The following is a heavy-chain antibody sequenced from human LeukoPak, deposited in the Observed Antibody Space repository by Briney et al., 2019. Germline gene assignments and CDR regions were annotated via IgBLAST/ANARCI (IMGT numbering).Heavy chain of an antibody. CDR1: GFTFSSYG. CDR2: IRYDGSNK. J-gene: IGHJ3*02. Sequence: GGSLRLSCAASGFTFSSYGMHWVRQAPGKGLEWVAFIRYDGSNKYYADSVKGRFTISRDNSKNTLYLQMNSLRAEDTAVYYCAKDTMATIFRAFDIWGQGTRATVSS. CDR3: AKDTMATIFRAFDI. D-gene: IGHD5-24*01. V-gene: IGHV3-30*02.